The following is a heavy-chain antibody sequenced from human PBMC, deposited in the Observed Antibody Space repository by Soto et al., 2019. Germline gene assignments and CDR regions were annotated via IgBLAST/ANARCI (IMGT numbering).Heavy chain of an antibody. CDR3: ARGGEFGGSLASDPQY. D-gene: IGHD1-26*01. J-gene: IGHJ4*02. CDR1: GFTVSSYY. V-gene: IGHV3-53*01. Sequence: GGSLRLSCAASGFTVSSYYMSWVRQAPGKGLYWVSVINSGGTTYYADSVKGRFTISRDNSKNTLYLQMNSLRAEDTAVYYCARGGEFGGSLASDPQYWGQGTLVTVSS. CDR2: INSGGTT.